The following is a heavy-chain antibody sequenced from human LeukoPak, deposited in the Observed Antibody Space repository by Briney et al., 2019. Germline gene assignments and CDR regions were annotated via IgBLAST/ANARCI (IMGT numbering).Heavy chain of an antibody. D-gene: IGHD1-26*01. CDR3: ASGDVGAIPAPEGDDAFDI. V-gene: IGHV4-39*07. CDR1: GGSISSSSYY. CDR2: IYYSGST. J-gene: IGHJ3*02. Sequence: SETLSLTCTVSGGSISSSSYYWGWIRQPPGKGLEWIGSIYYSGSTYYNPSLKSRVTISVDTSKNQFSLKLSSVTAADTAVYYCASGDVGAIPAPEGDDAFDIWGQGTMVTVSS.